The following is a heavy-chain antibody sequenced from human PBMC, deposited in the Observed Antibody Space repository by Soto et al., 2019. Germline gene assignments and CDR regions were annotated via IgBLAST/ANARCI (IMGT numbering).Heavy chain of an antibody. CDR1: GYTFTSYG. V-gene: IGHV1-18*01. J-gene: IGHJ3*02. Sequence: ASVKVSCQASGYTFTSYGISWVRQAPGQGLEWMGWISAYNGNTNYAQKLQGRVTMTTDTSTSTAYMELRSLRSDDTAVYYCARDRRYDSSGYYSHAFDIWGQGTMVTV. D-gene: IGHD3-22*01. CDR2: ISAYNGNT. CDR3: ARDRRYDSSGYYSHAFDI.